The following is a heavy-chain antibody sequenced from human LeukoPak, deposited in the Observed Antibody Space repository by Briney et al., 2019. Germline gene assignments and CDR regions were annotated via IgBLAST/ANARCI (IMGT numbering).Heavy chain of an antibody. CDR3: AREMTTSTNYFDY. V-gene: IGHV4-39*07. J-gene: IGHJ4*02. CDR1: GGSMSSSNYY. CDR2: IYDSEST. Sequence: SETLSLTCTVSGGSMSSSNYYWGWIRQPPGKGLEWIGSIYDSESTYYNPSLKSRVTISVDTSKNQFSLKLSSVTAADTAVYYCAREMTTSTNYFDYWGQGTLVTVSS. D-gene: IGHD4-11*01.